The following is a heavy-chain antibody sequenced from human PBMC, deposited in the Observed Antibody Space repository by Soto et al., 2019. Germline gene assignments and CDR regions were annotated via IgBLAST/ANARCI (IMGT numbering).Heavy chain of an antibody. Sequence: ASVKVSCKDSGYTFTSHDINWVRQAAGQGLEWIGWMNPNSGSTGYAQKFQGRVTMTRNTSISKAYMELSSLRSEDTAVYYCARGYSSSSGTYYGMDVWGQGTTVTVSS. V-gene: IGHV1-8*01. CDR3: ARGYSSSSGTYYGMDV. CDR2: MNPNSGST. CDR1: GYTFTSHD. J-gene: IGHJ6*02. D-gene: IGHD6-6*01.